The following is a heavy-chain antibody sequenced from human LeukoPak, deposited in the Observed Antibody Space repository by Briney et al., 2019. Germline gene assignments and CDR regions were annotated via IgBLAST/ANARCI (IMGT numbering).Heavy chain of an antibody. V-gene: IGHV3-7*01. J-gene: IGHJ4*02. Sequence: GGSLRPSCAASGFTFSSYWMSWVRQAPGKGLEWVANIKQDGSEKYYVDSVKGRFTISRDNAKNSLYLQMNSLRAEDTAVYYCVVVITLSDYWGPGTLVTVSS. CDR1: GFTFSSYW. CDR3: VVVITLSDY. CDR2: IKQDGSEK. D-gene: IGHD3-22*01.